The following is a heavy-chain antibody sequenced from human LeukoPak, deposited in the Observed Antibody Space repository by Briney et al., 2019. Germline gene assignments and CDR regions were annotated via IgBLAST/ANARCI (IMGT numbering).Heavy chain of an antibody. V-gene: IGHV4-59*01. Sequence: SETLSLTCNAPGGSISSYYWSWIRQPPGKGLNWIGYIYYSGSTNYNPSLKSRVTISVDTSKNQFSLKLSSVTAADTAVYYCARATDRSFQGNWFDPWGQGTLVTVSS. D-gene: IGHD2/OR15-2a*01. CDR3: ARATDRSFQGNWFDP. CDR1: GGSISSYY. CDR2: IYYSGST. J-gene: IGHJ5*02.